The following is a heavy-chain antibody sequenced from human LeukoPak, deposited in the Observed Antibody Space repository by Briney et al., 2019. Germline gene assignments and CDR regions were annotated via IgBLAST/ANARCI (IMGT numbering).Heavy chain of an antibody. Sequence: GGSLRLSCAASGFTFSNAWMSWVRQAPGKGLEWVGRIKSKTDGGTTDYAAPVKGRFTISRDDSKNTLYLQMNSLKTEDTAVYYCTTDQIAVAGVLPYYYYYMDVWGKGTTVTVSS. CDR3: TTDQIAVAGVLPYYYYYMDV. D-gene: IGHD6-19*01. CDR1: GFTFSNAW. CDR2: IKSKTDGGTT. V-gene: IGHV3-15*01. J-gene: IGHJ6*03.